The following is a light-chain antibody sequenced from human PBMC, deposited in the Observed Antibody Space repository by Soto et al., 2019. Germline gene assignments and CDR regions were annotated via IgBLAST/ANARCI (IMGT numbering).Light chain of an antibody. Sequence: QSVLTQPASVSGSPGQSITISCTGTSSDVGGYHYVSWYQQHPGKAPKLMVYEVSYRPSGVSHRFSGSKSGNTASLTITGLQAEDEDDYYCSSYTSSSTVLFGGGTKLTVL. CDR1: SSDVGGYHY. CDR2: EVS. J-gene: IGLJ2*01. CDR3: SSYTSSSTVL. V-gene: IGLV2-14*01.